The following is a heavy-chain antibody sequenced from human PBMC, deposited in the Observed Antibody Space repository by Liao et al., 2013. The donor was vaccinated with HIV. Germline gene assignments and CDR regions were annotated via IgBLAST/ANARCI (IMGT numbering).Heavy chain of an antibody. CDR2: IQTSGGT. CDR3: ARIVATIHHYYYMDV. J-gene: IGHJ6*03. Sequence: QVQLQESGPGLVKPSQTLSLTCTVPGGSISSGSYYWGWIRQPAGRGLEWIGRIQTSGGTKYNPSLKSRVIMSLDTSNNQFSLKLSSVTAADTAVYYCARIVATIHHYYYMDVWGKGTTVTVSS. D-gene: IGHD5-12*01. V-gene: IGHV4-61*02. CDR1: GGSISSGSYY.